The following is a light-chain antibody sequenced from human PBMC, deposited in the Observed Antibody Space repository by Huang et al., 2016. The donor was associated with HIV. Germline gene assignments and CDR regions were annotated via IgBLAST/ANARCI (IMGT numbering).Light chain of an antibody. CDR2: KIS. CDR1: ESLVYSDGNTY. J-gene: IGKJ2*01. Sequence: DVVMTQSPLSLPVTLGQPASISCRASESLVYSDGNTYLSWVLQSPGQSPRRLIYKISDRDSGVPDRFSGSGSGTDFTLRISRVEAGDVGVYYCMQGTHWPPTLGQGTKLEIK. CDR3: MQGTHWPPT. V-gene: IGKV2-30*01.